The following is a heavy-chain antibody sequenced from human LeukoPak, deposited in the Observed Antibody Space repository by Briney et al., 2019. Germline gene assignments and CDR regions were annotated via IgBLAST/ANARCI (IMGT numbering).Heavy chain of an antibody. CDR3: ARRPGWLDP. Sequence: SGTLSLTCVVSGGSISSNNWWSWVRQPPGKGLEWIGEIYHSGSTNYNPSLKSRVTISVDKSKSQFSLKVSYVTAADTAVYYCARRPGWLDPWGQGALVTVSS. CDR2: IYHSGST. V-gene: IGHV4-4*02. CDR1: GGSISSNNW. J-gene: IGHJ5*02.